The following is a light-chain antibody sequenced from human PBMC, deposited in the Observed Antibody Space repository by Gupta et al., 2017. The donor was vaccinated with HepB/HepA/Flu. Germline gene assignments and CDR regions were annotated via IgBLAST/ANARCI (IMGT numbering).Light chain of an antibody. CDR2: NNN. Sequence: QSVLTQPPSASGTPGQRVTISCSGSSSNIGSNTVNWYQQLPGTAPKLLIYNNNQRPSGVPERFSGSKYGTSASMAISGLQAEDEADYYCAAGDDSRNGVVFGGGTKRTVL. V-gene: IGLV1-44*01. J-gene: IGLJ2*01. CDR3: AAGDDSRNGVV. CDR1: SSNIGSNT.